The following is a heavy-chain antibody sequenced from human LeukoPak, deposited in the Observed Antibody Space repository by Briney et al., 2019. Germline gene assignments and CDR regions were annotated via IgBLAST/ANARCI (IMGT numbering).Heavy chain of an antibody. D-gene: IGHD3-3*01. CDR3: AKDIGRFLEWLGFDP. V-gene: IGHV3-9*01. CDR2: SSWNSGSI. Sequence: GGSLRLSCAASGFTFDDYAMHWVRQAPGTGLERVSGSSWNSGSIGYADSVKGRFTISRDNAKNSLYLQMNSLRAEDTALYYCAKDIGRFLEWLGFDPWRQGTLVIVSA. J-gene: IGHJ5*02. CDR1: GFTFDDYA.